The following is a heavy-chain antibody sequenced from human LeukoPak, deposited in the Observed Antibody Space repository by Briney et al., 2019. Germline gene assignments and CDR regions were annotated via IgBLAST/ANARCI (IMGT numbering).Heavy chain of an antibody. J-gene: IGHJ4*02. CDR1: VGSISSSSYY. CDR3: ARGRPRYYYGSGSYYRGPFDY. D-gene: IGHD3-10*01. Sequence: PSETLSLTCTVSVGSISSSSYYWGWVRQPPGKGLGWIGSIYYSGSTYYKPSLKSRVTISVDTSKNQFSLKLSSVTAADTAVYYCARGRPRYYYGSGSYYRGPFDYWGQGTLVTVSS. V-gene: IGHV4-39*07. CDR2: IYYSGST.